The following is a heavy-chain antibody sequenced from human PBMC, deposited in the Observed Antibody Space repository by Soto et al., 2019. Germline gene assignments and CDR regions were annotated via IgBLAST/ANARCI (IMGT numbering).Heavy chain of an antibody. CDR2: VSGYDGDT. CDR1: GYTFTSYH. D-gene: IGHD5-12*01. Sequence: QVQLVQSGAEVKKPGASVRVSCKTSGYTFTSYHIAWVRQAPGQGLEWMGSVSGYDGDTNYAQSFQGRVTMTTDPSTNTAYMELRSLRSDVTAMYFCAKAVIVATIPGRWTSFDYWGQGTLVTVSS. CDR3: AKAVIVATIPGRWTSFDY. V-gene: IGHV1-18*01. J-gene: IGHJ4*02.